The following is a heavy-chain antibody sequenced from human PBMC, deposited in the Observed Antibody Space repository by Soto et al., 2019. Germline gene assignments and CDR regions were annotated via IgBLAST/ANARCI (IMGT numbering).Heavy chain of an antibody. V-gene: IGHV5-10-1*01. Sequence: GESLKISCKGSGYSFTSYWISWVRQMPGKGLEWMGRIDPSDSYTNYSPSFQGHVTISADKSISTAYLQWSRLKASDTAMYYCARHEAIEKGTDDYWGQGTLVTVSS. CDR2: IDPSDSYT. CDR1: GYSFTSYW. J-gene: IGHJ4*02. D-gene: IGHD2-2*01. CDR3: ARHEAIEKGTDDY.